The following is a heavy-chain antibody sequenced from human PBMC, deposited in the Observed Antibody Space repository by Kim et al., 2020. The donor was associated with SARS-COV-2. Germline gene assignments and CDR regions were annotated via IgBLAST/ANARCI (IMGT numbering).Heavy chain of an antibody. D-gene: IGHD2-8*01. J-gene: IGHJ4*02. CDR2: IYSGGST. CDR3: ARVTKLGRGLDY. CDR1: GFTVSSNY. V-gene: IGHV3-66*01. Sequence: GGSLRLSCAASGFTVSSNYMSWVRQAPGKGLEWVSVIYSGGSTYYADSVKGRFTISRDNSKNTLYLQMNSLRAEDTAVYYCARVTKLGRGLDYWGQGTLVTVSS.